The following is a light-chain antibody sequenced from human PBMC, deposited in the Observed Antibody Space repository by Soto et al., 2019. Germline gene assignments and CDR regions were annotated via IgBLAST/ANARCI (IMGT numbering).Light chain of an antibody. Sequence: IEVPQSPSSLAASLGDRVTITCRASQTIGTYVNWYRQKSGAAPELLIYDASTLQSGVPSRFRGGASGTDFTLTISSLQLDDFATYYCQQSYNTPLTFGQGTKVDI. CDR3: QQSYNTPLT. CDR2: DAS. CDR1: QTIGTY. J-gene: IGKJ1*01. V-gene: IGKV1-39*01.